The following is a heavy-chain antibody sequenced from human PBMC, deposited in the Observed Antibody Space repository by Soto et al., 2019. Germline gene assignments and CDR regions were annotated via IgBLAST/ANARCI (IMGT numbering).Heavy chain of an antibody. CDR2: IYPGDSDA. CDR1: GYTFTTFW. Sequence: PGESLKISCKGFGYTFTTFWIGWVRQMPGEGLEWMGIIYPGDSDARYSPSFEGQVTMSVDKSISTAYLQWSSPKASDSAMYYCARGYCTTSICDPWFDPWGQGTLVTVSS. V-gene: IGHV5-51*01. J-gene: IGHJ5*02. D-gene: IGHD2-8*01. CDR3: ARGYCTTSICDPWFDP.